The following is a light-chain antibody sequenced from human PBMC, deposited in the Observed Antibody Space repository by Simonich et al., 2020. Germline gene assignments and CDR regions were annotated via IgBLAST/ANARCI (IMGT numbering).Light chain of an antibody. CDR1: QSVLYSSNNKNY. J-gene: IGKJ1*01. CDR2: WES. CDR3: QQYYSTPRT. V-gene: IGKV4-1*01. Sequence: DIVMTQSPDSLAVSLGERATINCKSSQSVLYSSNNKNYLAWYQQKPGQPPKLLIYWESHRESGVPERFSGSGSGTDFTLTISSLQAEDVAVYYCQQYYSTPRTFGQGTKVEIK.